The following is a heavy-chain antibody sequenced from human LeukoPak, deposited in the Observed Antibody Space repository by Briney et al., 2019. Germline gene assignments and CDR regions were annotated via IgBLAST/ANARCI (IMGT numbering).Heavy chain of an antibody. D-gene: IGHD2-21*02. J-gene: IGHJ4*02. CDR2: ISGSGGRT. V-gene: IGHV3-23*01. CDR1: GFTLSILA. Sequence: GRSLRLSCAASGFTLSILAMSWVSQAPGKGLECVSGISGSGGRTYYADSVKGGFTISRDNPKNTLYLQMNSLRAEDKAIYCCAKRTGAVVVTGIDRYWGQGTLVTVSS. CDR3: AKRTGAVVVTGIDRY.